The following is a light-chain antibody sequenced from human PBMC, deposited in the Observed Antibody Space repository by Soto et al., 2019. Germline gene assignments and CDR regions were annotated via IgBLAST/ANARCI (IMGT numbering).Light chain of an antibody. CDR2: DAS. V-gene: IGKV1-13*02. J-gene: IGKJ3*01. Sequence: AIQLTQSPSSLSASVGDRVTITCRANQVITRALAWYRQKPGKAPKILIYDASSLDGWVPSRFSGSGSGTDFTLTISSLESEDFSTYNCQQYNTYPLTVGRGTKPDIK. CDR1: QVITRA. CDR3: QQYNTYPLT.